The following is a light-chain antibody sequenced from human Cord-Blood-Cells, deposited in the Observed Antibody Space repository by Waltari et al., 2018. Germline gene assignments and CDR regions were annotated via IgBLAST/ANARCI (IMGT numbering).Light chain of an antibody. CDR2: DAS. V-gene: IGKV1-33*01. CDR3: QQYDNPSRGIT. J-gene: IGKJ3*01. CDR1: QDISNY. Sequence: DIQMTQSPSSLSASVGDRVTITCQASQDISNYLNWYQQKPGKAPKLLIYDASNLETGVPSRFSGSGSGTDFTFTISSLQPEDIATYYCQQYDNPSRGITFGPGTKVDIK.